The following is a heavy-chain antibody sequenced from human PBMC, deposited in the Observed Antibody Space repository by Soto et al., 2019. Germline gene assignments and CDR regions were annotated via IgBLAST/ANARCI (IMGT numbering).Heavy chain of an antibody. J-gene: IGHJ4*02. V-gene: IGHV4-39*01. Sequence: QLQLQESGPGLVESWETLSLPCTVSSGSISITYVFWGWVRQPPGQGLEWIGNVDYSGCISFSPSLACRVTLSVDTSKNQFSLNLYSATAADTAVYYCAMITGHHCDYWGQGTLVTFSS. CDR1: SGSISITYVF. CDR3: AMITGHHCDY. D-gene: IGHD3-16*01. CDR2: VDYSGCI.